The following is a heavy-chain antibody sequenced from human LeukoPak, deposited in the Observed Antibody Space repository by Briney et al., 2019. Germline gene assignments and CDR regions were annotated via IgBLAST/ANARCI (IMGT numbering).Heavy chain of an antibody. CDR1: GFTFSSYA. CDR3: ARDYYDILTGYQEVGFDY. V-gene: IGHV3-23*01. J-gene: IGHJ4*02. D-gene: IGHD3-9*01. Sequence: GGSLRLSCAASGFTFSSYAMSWVRQAPGKGLEWVSAISGSGGSTYYADSVKGRFTISRDNAKNSLYLQMNSLRDEDTAVYYCARDYYDILTGYQEVGFDYWGQGTLVTVSS. CDR2: ISGSGGST.